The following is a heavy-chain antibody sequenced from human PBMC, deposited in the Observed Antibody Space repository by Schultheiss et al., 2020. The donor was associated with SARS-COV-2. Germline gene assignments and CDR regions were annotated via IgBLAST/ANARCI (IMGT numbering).Heavy chain of an antibody. Sequence: GGSLRLSCAASGFTFSSYGMHWVRQAPGKGLEWVAVISYDGSNKYYADSVKGRFTISRDNSKNTLYLQMNSLRAEDTAVYYCAKQTPGNPDYWGQGTLVTVSS. J-gene: IGHJ4*02. V-gene: IGHV3-30-3*02. CDR2: ISYDGSNK. CDR1: GFTFSSYG. CDR3: AKQTPGNPDY. D-gene: IGHD2/OR15-2a*01.